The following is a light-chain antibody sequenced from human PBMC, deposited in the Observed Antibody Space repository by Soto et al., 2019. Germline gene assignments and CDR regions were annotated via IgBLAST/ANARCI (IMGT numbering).Light chain of an antibody. CDR2: LGS. Sequence: DIVMTQSPLSLPVTPGEPASISCRSSQSLLHSNGYNYLDWYLQKPGLSPQLLIYLGSSRASGVPDRFSGSGSGTDFTLKISRVEAEDVGVYYCMEALQSPLTFGGGTKVEIK. CDR3: MEALQSPLT. V-gene: IGKV2-28*01. J-gene: IGKJ4*01. CDR1: QSLLHSNGYNY.